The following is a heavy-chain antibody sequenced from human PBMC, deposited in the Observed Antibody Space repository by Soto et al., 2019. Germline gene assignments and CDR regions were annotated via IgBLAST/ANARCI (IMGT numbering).Heavy chain of an antibody. V-gene: IGHV4-30-2*01. CDR1: GGSISSGGYS. D-gene: IGHD2-15*01. Sequence: SETLSLTCAVSGGSISSGGYSWSWIRQPPGKGLEWIGYIYHSGSTYYNPSLKSRVTISVDRSKNQFSLKLSSVTAADTAVYYCARGQVEAAQHWGQGTLVTVS. CDR3: ARGQVEAAQH. J-gene: IGHJ4*02. CDR2: IYHSGST.